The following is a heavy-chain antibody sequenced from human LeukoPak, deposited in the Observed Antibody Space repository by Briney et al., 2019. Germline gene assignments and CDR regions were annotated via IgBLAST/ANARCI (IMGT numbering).Heavy chain of an antibody. CDR1: GYTFTSYG. D-gene: IGHD1-26*01. CDR3: ARDRSGSYPDAFDI. J-gene: IGHJ3*02. Sequence: GASVKVSCKASGYTFTSYGISWVRQAPGQGLEWMGWISAYNGNTNYAQKLQGRVTMTTDISTSTAYMELRSLRSDDTAVYYCARDRSGSYPDAFDIWGQGTMVTVSS. V-gene: IGHV1-18*01. CDR2: ISAYNGNT.